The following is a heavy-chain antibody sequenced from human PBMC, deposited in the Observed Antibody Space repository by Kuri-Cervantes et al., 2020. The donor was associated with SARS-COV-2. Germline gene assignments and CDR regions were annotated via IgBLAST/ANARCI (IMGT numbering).Heavy chain of an antibody. CDR3: AREVTIFGVVYYGMDV. D-gene: IGHD3-3*01. J-gene: IGHJ6*02. Sequence: GGSLRLSCAASGFTFSSYGMHWVRQAPGKGLEWVAVIWYDGSNKYYADSVKGRFTISRDNSKNTLYLQMNSLRAEDTAVYYCAREVTIFGVVYYGMDVWGQGTTVTVSS. V-gene: IGHV3-33*01. CDR2: IWYDGSNK. CDR1: GFTFSSYG.